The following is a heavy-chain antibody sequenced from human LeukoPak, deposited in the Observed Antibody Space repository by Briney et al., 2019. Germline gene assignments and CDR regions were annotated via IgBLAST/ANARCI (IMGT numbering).Heavy chain of an antibody. V-gene: IGHV4-39*07. Sequence: PSETLSLTCTVSGGSISSSSYYWGWIRQPPGKGLEWIGTIYYSGSTYYNPSLKSRVTISVDTSKNQFSLKLSSVTAADTAVYYCARGLTADGNYWGQGTLVTVSS. CDR2: IYYSGST. D-gene: IGHD6-13*01. J-gene: IGHJ4*02. CDR1: GGSISSSSYY. CDR3: ARGLTADGNY.